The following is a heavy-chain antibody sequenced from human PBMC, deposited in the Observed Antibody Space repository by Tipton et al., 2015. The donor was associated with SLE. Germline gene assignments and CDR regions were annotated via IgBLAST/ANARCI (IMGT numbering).Heavy chain of an antibody. CDR1: GFTFDDYA. D-gene: IGHD2-8*01. Sequence: SLRLSCAASGFTFDDYAMHWVRQAPGKGLEWVSGISWNSGSIGYADSVKGRFTISRDNAKNSLYLQMNSLRAEDTAVYNCARAGLDVLMVYAAYFDYWGQGSLVTISS. J-gene: IGHJ4*02. CDR2: ISWNSGSI. V-gene: IGHV3-9*01. CDR3: ARAGLDVLMVYAAYFDY.